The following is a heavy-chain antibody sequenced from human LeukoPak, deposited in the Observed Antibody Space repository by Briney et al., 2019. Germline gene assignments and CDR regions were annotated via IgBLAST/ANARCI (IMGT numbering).Heavy chain of an antibody. CDR3: ARALVGATGY. CDR1: GFTVSSNY. Sequence: GGSLRLSCAASGFTVSSNYMSWVRQAPGKGLEWVSVIYSGGSTYYADSVKGRFTISRDNSKNTLYLQMNSLRAEDTAVYYYARALVGATGYWGQGTLVTVSS. CDR2: IYSGGST. D-gene: IGHD1-26*01. J-gene: IGHJ4*02. V-gene: IGHV3-66*01.